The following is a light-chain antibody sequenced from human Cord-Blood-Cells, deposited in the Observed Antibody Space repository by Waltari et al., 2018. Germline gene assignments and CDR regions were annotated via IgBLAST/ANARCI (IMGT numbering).Light chain of an antibody. CDR2: AAS. V-gene: IGKV1-39*01. Sequence: IKLTQPPPSLSASVGDRVSITCRASQSISSYLNWYQQKPGKAPKLLIYAASSLQSGVPSRFSGSGSGTDFTLTISSLQPEDFATYYCQQSYSTLTFGGGTKVEIK. CDR1: QSISSY. J-gene: IGKJ4*01. CDR3: QQSYSTLT.